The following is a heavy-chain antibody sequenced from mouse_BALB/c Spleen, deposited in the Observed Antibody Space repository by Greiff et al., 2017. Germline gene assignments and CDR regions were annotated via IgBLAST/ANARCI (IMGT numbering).Heavy chain of an antibody. CDR2: INPSNGGT. V-gene: IGHV1S16*01. CDR1: GYTFTSYY. J-gene: IGHJ1*01. Sequence: QVQLQQSGAELVKPGASVKLSCKASGYTFTSYYMYWVKQRPGQGLEWIGEINPSNGGTNFNEKFKSKATLTVDKSSSTAYMQLSSLTSEDSAVYYCTMSTTAHWYFDVWGAGTTVTVSS. CDR3: TMSTTAHWYFDV. D-gene: IGHD1-2*01.